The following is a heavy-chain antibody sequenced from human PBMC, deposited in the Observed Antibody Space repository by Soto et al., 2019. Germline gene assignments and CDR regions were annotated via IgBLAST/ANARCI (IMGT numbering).Heavy chain of an antibody. CDR1: GYTFTSYY. V-gene: IGHV1-46*01. J-gene: IGHJ4*02. Sequence: SEKVSCKASGYTFTSYYIHWVRQAPGQGLEWMGIINPSGGSTSYAQKFQGRVTMTRDTSTSTVYMELSSLRSEDTAVYYCARDLRYFGWLSPSPGYWGQGTLVTVS. CDR3: ARDLRYFGWLSPSPGY. CDR2: INPSGGST. D-gene: IGHD3-9*01.